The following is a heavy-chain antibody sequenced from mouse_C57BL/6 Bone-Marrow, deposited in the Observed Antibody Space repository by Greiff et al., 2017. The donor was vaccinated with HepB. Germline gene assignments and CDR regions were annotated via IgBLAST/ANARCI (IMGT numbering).Heavy chain of an antibody. Sequence: QVHVKQPGAELVMPGASVKLSCKASGYTFTSYWMHWVKQRPGQGLEWIGEIDPSDSYTNYNQKFKGKSTLTVDKSSSTAYMQLSSLTSEDSAVYNCAREGVAYWGQGTLVTVSA. V-gene: IGHV1-69*01. CDR3: AREGVAY. CDR1: GYTFTSYW. CDR2: IDPSDSYT. J-gene: IGHJ3*01.